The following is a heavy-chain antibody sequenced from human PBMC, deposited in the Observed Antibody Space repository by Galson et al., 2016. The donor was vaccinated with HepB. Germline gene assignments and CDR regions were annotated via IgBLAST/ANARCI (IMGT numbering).Heavy chain of an antibody. CDR1: GYTFTSYG. CDR2: ITANNGDT. Sequence: SVKVSCKASGYTFTSYGISWVRRAPGQGLEWMGRITANNGDTNYAQKFQGRVTMTTDTSTSTAYLDLRSLRSDDTAVYFCARGGSSAWLNWFGPWGQGTQVTVSS. D-gene: IGHD6-19*01. CDR3: ARGGSSAWLNWFGP. J-gene: IGHJ5*02. V-gene: IGHV1-18*04.